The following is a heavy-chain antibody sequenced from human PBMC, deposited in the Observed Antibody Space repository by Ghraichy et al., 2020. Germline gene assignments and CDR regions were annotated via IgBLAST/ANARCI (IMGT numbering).Heavy chain of an antibody. Sequence: SETLSLTCTVSGGSISSYYWSWIRQPPGKGLEWIGYIYYSGSTNYNPSLKSRVTISVDTSKNQFSLKLSSVTAADTAVYYCAREAVTTSWVDWGQGTLVTVSS. CDR1: GGSISSYY. D-gene: IGHD4-11*01. J-gene: IGHJ4*02. V-gene: IGHV4-59*01. CDR2: IYYSGST. CDR3: AREAVTTSWVD.